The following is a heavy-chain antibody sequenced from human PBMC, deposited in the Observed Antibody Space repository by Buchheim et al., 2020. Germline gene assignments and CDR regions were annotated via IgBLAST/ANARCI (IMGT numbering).Heavy chain of an antibody. CDR3: ARAEGYCSSTSCYTGYSYYYYYGMDV. J-gene: IGHJ6*02. CDR2: INPNSGGT. Sequence: QVQLVQSGAEVKKPGASVKVSCKASGYTFTGYYMHWVRQAPGQGLEWMGWINPNSGGTNYAQKFQGRVTMTRDTSISPAYMELSRLRSDDTAVYYCARAEGYCSSTSCYTGYSYYYYYGMDVWGQGTT. V-gene: IGHV1-2*02. CDR1: GYTFTGYY. D-gene: IGHD2-2*02.